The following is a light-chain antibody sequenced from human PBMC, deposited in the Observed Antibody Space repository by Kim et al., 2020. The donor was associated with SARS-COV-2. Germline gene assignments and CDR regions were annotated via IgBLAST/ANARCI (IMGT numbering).Light chain of an antibody. V-gene: IGKV3-11*01. Sequence: SLAPGARAPLSCRASQSVSSYLAWYHQKPGQAPRLLIYDASNRATGIPARFSGSGSGTDFTLTISSLEPEDFAVYYCQQRSNWPLTFGGGTKLEI. J-gene: IGKJ4*01. CDR3: QQRSNWPLT. CDR2: DAS. CDR1: QSVSSY.